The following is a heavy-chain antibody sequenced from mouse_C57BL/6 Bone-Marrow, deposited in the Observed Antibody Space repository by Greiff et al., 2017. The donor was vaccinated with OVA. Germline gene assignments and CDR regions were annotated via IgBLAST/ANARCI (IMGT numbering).Heavy chain of an antibody. V-gene: IGHV5-6*01. D-gene: IGHD2-10*01. CDR2: ISSGGSYT. CDR3: AEHLLHAWYFDV. J-gene: IGHJ1*03. Sequence: EVMLVESGGDLVKPGGSLKLSCAASGFTFSSYGMSWVRQTPDKRLEWVATISSGGSYTYYPDSVKGRFTISRDNAKNTLYLQMSSLKSEDTAMYYCAEHLLHAWYFDVWGTGTTGTVSS. CDR1: GFTFSSYG.